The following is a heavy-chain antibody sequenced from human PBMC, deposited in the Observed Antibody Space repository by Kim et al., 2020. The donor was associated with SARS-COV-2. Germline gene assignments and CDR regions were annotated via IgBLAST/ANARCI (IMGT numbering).Heavy chain of an antibody. CDR2: ISYDGSNK. Sequence: GGSLRLSCAASGFTFSSYGMHWVRQAPGKGLEWVAVISYDGSNKYYADSVKGRFTISRDNSKNTLYLQMNSLRAEDTAVYYCAKGHSSSNYYYYGMDVW. D-gene: IGHD6-13*01. V-gene: IGHV3-30*18. CDR1: GFTFSSYG. CDR3: AKGHSSSNYYYYGMDV. J-gene: IGHJ6*01.